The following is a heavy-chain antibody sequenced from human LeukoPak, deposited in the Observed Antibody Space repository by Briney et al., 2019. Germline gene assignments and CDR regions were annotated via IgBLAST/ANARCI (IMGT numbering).Heavy chain of an antibody. D-gene: IGHD4-17*01. CDR3: ARGSNDYGDYGGVWFDP. CDR1: GGSFSGYY. J-gene: IGHJ5*02. Sequence: SETLSLTCAVYGGSFSGYYWSWIRQPPGEGLEWIGEINHSGSTNYNPSLKSRVTISVDTSKNQFSLKLSSVTAADTAVYYCARGSNDYGDYGGVWFDPWGQGTLVTVSS. CDR2: INHSGST. V-gene: IGHV4-34*01.